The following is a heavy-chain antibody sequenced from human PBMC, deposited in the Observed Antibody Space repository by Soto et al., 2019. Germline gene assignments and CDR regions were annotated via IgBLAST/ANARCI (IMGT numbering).Heavy chain of an antibody. CDR2: IIQTGCYI. V-gene: IGHV3-21*02. D-gene: IGHD1-26*01. J-gene: IGHJ4*02. CDR3: RREEYDY. CDR1: GFKFSNYT. Sequence: VQLVESGGGLVQPGGSLRLSCAASGFKFSNYTMSWVRQAPGRGLEWVASIIQTGCYIFYVDSVKGRFTISRDNAQNSLYLKMSRLIDWYTDVYYCRREEYDYWGQRTLVTVSS.